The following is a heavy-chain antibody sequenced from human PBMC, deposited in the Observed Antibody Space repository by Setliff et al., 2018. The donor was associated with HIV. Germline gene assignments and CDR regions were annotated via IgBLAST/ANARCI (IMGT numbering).Heavy chain of an antibody. V-gene: IGHV4-59*01. D-gene: IGHD2-15*01. J-gene: IGHJ4*02. Sequence: SETLSLTCNVSGDSININHWTWIRQPPGRGLEWIGTTPYSGSTNYNPSLRSRVTISLDTSTNQFSLRLNSVTAADTAHYFCVVYFGGNGGRGLWGQGTLVTVSS. CDR3: VVYFGGNGGRGL. CDR1: GDSININH. CDR2: TPYSGST.